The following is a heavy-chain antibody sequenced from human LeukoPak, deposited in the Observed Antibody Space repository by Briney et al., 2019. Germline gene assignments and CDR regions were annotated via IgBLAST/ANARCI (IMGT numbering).Heavy chain of an antibody. CDR1: GFTFNNYG. CDR2: LSSGGGSP. V-gene: IGHV3-23*01. J-gene: IGHJ4*02. D-gene: IGHD2-15*01. Sequence: AGGSLRLSCAASGFTFNNYGMTWVRQAPGKGLEWISGLSSGGGSPYYADSVKGRFTISRDNSKNTLFLQMNSLRAEDTATYYCTKVTSTGSCYQSDYWGQGTLVTVSS. CDR3: TKVTSTGSCYQSDY.